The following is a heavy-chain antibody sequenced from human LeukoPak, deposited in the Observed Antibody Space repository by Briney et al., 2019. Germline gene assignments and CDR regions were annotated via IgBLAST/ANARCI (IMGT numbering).Heavy chain of an antibody. CDR3: ARGSLPIDY. J-gene: IGHJ4*02. V-gene: IGHV1-8*01. Sequence: LEWMGWMNPNSRNTGYAQTFQGRVTMTRNTSISTAYMELSSLRSEDTAVYYCARGSLPIDYWGQGTLVTVSS. D-gene: IGHD2-2*02. CDR2: MNPNSRNT.